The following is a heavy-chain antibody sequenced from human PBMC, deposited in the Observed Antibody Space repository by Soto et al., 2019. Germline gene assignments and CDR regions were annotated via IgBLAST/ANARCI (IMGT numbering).Heavy chain of an antibody. Sequence: SQTLSLTCAISGDSVSSNSAAWNWVRQSPSRGLEWLGRTYYRSKWNNDYAVSVKRRITINPDTSKNQFSLNLSSVTAADTAVYYCARQDRVVAEGRWFDPWGQGTLVTVSS. CDR3: ARQDRVVAEGRWFDP. D-gene: IGHD2-15*01. J-gene: IGHJ5*02. CDR2: TYYRSKWNN. CDR1: GDSVSSNSAA. V-gene: IGHV6-1*01.